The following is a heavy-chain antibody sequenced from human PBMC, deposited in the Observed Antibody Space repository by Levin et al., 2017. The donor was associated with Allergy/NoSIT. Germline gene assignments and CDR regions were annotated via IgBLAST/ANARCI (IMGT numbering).Heavy chain of an antibody. V-gene: IGHV3-30-3*01. D-gene: IGHD2-15*01. CDR2: ISFDGSNK. CDR3: ARRRVAATGAYDAFDF. J-gene: IGHJ3*01. CDR1: GFTFSDYA. Sequence: GGSLRLSCAASGFTFSDYALHWVRQAPGKGLEWVAVISFDGSNKFYADSVKGRFTISRDNSKSTLYLQMNSLRGEDTAVYYCARRRVAATGAYDAFDFWGQGTMVTVSS.